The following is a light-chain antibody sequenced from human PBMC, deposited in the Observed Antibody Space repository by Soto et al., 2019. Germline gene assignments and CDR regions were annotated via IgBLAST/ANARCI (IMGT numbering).Light chain of an antibody. CDR1: QSVDKY. J-gene: IGKJ1*01. CDR2: DAS. CDR3: QQRGNRPPWT. Sequence: EIVMTQSPATLSWSPGERATLSCRASQSVDKYLVWYQQKPGQAPRLLIYDASNRATGIPARFSGSGSGTDFTLTISSLEPEDFAVYYCQQRGNRPPWTFGQGTKVDIK. V-gene: IGKV3-11*01.